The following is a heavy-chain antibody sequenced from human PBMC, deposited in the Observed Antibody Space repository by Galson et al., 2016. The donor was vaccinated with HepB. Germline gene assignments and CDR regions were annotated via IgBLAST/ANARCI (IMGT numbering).Heavy chain of an antibody. J-gene: IGHJ4*02. CDR2: ISDSGVGT. CDR1: GFTFNNYA. Sequence: SLRLSCAASGFTFNNYAMSWVRQAPGKGLEWVSGISDSGVGTYYGDSVKGRFTISRDNSKKTLCLEMNSLRAEDKAVYYCAKDRNMFGGIGSGLIDYWGQGTLVTVSS. CDR3: AKDRNMFGGIGSGLIDY. D-gene: IGHD3-16*01. V-gene: IGHV3-23*01.